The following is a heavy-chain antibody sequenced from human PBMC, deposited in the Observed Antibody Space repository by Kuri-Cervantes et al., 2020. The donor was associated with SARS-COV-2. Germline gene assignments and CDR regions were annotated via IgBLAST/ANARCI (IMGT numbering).Heavy chain of an antibody. V-gene: IGHV1-2*02. J-gene: IGHJ2*01. CDR1: GYTFTGYY. CDR2: INPNSGGT. Sequence: ASVKVSCKASGYTFTGYYMHWVRQAPGQGLEWMGWINPNSGGTNYAQKFQGRVTMTRDTSISTAYMELSRLRSDDTAVYYCARGTYSSSFVSNWYFDLWGRGTLVTVSS. D-gene: IGHD6-13*01. CDR3: ARGTYSSSFVSNWYFDL.